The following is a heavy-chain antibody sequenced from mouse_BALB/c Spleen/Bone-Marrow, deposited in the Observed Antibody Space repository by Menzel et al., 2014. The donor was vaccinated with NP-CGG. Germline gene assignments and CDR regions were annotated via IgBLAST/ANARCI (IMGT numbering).Heavy chain of an antibody. CDR2: IWRGGST. CDR3: ATPIYYGSVIFAY. D-gene: IGHD2-1*01. Sequence: VQLQQSGPSLVQPSQSLAITCTVSGFSLTSYDVHWLRQSPGKGLGWLGVIWRGGSTDYNAAFVSRLRVTKDKSKSQVFFKMNSLQVDDTAIYYCATPIYYGSVIFAYWGQGTLVTVSA. CDR1: GFSLTSYD. V-gene: IGHV2-5-1*01. J-gene: IGHJ3*01.